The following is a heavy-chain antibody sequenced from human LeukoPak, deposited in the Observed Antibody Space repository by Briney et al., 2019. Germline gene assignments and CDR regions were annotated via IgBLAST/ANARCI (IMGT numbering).Heavy chain of an antibody. J-gene: IGHJ6*02. V-gene: IGHV1-24*01. D-gene: IGHD2-21*02. Sequence: GASVKVSCKVSGYTLTELSMHWVRQAPGKGLEWMGGFDPEDGETIYAQKFQGRVTMTEDTSTDTAYMELSSLRSDDTAVYYCARDQYRERNFPRVTHYYYGMDVWGQGTTVTVSS. CDR2: FDPEDGET. CDR3: ARDQYRERNFPRVTHYYYGMDV. CDR1: GYTLTELS.